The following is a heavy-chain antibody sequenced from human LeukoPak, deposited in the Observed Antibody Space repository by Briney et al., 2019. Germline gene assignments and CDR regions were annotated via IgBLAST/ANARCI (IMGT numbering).Heavy chain of an antibody. CDR1: GYTFTGYY. J-gene: IGHJ6*02. Sequence: ASVKVSCKASGYTFTGYYMHWVRQAPGQGFEWMGRINPNSGGTNYAQKFQGRVTMTRDTSISTAYMELSRLRSDDTAVYYCARAFLGVYGDYYYGMDVWGQGTTVTVSS. D-gene: IGHD4-17*01. CDR2: INPNSGGT. CDR3: ARAFLGVYGDYYYGMDV. V-gene: IGHV1-2*06.